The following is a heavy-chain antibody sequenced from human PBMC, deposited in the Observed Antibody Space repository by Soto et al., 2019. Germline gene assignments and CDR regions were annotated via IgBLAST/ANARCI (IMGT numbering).Heavy chain of an antibody. J-gene: IGHJ5*02. CDR2: ISAYNGNT. CDR3: ARGETGYYTYNWFDP. D-gene: IGHD3-9*01. V-gene: IGHV1-18*04. Sequence: GASVKVSCTASGYTFTSYGISWVRQAPGQGLEWMVGISAYNGNTNYAQKLQGRVTMTTDTSTSTAYMELRSLRSDDTAVYYCARGETGYYTYNWFDPGGQGTLVNVSS. CDR1: GYTFTSYG.